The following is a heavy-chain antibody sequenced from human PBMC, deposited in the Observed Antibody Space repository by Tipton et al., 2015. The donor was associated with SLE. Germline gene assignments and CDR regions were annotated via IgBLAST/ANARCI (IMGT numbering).Heavy chain of an antibody. CDR2: INPNSGGT. CDR3: ARDGASSSWFLYYFDY. J-gene: IGHJ4*02. V-gene: IGHV1-2*06. CDR1: GYTFTSYG. D-gene: IGHD6-13*01. Sequence: QSGAEVKKPGASVKVSCKASGYTFTSYGISWVRQAPGQGLEWMGRINPNSGGTNYAPKFQGRVTVTRDTSISTAYMELSRMRSDDTAVYYCARDGASSSWFLYYFDYWGQGALVTVSS.